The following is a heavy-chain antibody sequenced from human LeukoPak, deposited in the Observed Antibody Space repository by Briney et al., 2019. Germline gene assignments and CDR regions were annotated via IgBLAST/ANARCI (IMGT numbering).Heavy chain of an antibody. V-gene: IGHV3-33*01. CDR2: IWYDGSNK. J-gene: IGHJ4*02. CDR3: ARDRLKLSYSITIGDY. CDR1: GFTYSSYG. Sequence: GRSLRLSCAASGFTYSSYGMHWVRQAPGKGLEGVAVIWYDGSNKYYADSVKGRFTISRDNSKKSLYLQMNSLRAEDTAVYYCARDRLKLSYSITIGDYWGQGTLVTVSS. D-gene: IGHD6-13*01.